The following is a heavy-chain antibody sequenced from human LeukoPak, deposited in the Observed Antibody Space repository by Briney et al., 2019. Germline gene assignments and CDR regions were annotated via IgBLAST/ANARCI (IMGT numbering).Heavy chain of an antibody. D-gene: IGHD4-23*01. CDR1: GYPFTGYY. CDR3: ARDGIDYGGNSKILGY. CDR2: INPNSGGT. Sequence: GESLKISCKASGYPFTGYYMHWVRQAPGQGLEWMGWINPNSGGTNYAQKFQGWVTMTRDTSISTAYMELSRLRSGDTAVYYCARDGIDYGGNSKILGYWGQGTLVTVSS. V-gene: IGHV1-2*04. J-gene: IGHJ4*02.